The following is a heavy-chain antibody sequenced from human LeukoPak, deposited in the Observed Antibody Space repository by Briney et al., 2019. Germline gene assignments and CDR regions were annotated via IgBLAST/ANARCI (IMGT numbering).Heavy chain of an antibody. CDR2: ISAYNGNT. Sequence: ASGKVSCKASGYTFTSYGISWVRQAPGQGLEWMGWISAYNGNTNYAQKLQGRVTMTTDTSTSTAYMELRSLRSDDTAVYYCARAIVVVPADSNFDYWGQGTLVTVSS. V-gene: IGHV1-18*01. CDR3: ARAIVVVPADSNFDY. CDR1: GYTFTSYG. J-gene: IGHJ4*02. D-gene: IGHD2-2*01.